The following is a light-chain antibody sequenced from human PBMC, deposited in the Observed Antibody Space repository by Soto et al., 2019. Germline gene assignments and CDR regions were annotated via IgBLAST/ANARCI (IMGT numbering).Light chain of an antibody. CDR3: ASQTSPNMWI. V-gene: IGLV2-14*01. CDR1: SSDIGKSKY. CDR2: EVN. J-gene: IGLJ2*01. Sequence: QSVLTQPASVSGSPGQSITFPCTGTSSDIGKSKYVSWFQQLPGEAPRLIIYEVNSRPSGISDRFSGSKSGNSASLTISGLQPEDESTYYCASQTSPNMWIFGGGTQLPS.